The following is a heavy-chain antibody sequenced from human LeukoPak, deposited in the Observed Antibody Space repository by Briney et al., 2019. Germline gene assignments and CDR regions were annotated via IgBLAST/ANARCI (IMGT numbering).Heavy chain of an antibody. CDR3: ARDPGFGDFDL. CDR1: GYTFTSYY. V-gene: IGHV1-46*01. Sequence: ASVKVSCKASGYTFTSYYMHWVRQAPGQGLEWMGIINPSGGSTSYAQKFQGRVTMTRDMSTSTVYMELSSLRSEDTAVYYCARDPGFGDFDLWGRGTLVTVSS. J-gene: IGHJ2*01. CDR2: INPSGGST. D-gene: IGHD3-10*01.